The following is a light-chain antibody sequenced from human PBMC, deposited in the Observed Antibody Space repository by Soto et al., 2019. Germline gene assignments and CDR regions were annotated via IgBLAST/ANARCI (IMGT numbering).Light chain of an antibody. CDR3: QQYGSSPPT. Sequence: EIVLTQSPGTLSLSTGERATLSRRASQSVSSNLLAWYRRKPGQAPRLLIYGASYRATDIPGRFSGSGSGTDFTLTITRLEPEDFAVYYCQQYGSSPPTFGPGTRVEIK. V-gene: IGKV3-20*01. CDR2: GAS. CDR1: QSVSSNL. J-gene: IGKJ1*01.